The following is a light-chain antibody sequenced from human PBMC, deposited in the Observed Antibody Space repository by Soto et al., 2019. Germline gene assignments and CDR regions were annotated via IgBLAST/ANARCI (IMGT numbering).Light chain of an antibody. CDR1: QSVDIY. Sequence: ETVLRQSPATLSLSPGERATLSCRASQSVDIYLAWYQQKPGQAPRLLIYDASNRATGIPARFSGSGSGTDFTLTISSLEPADFALYYCQQRKYWPPLTFGQGTRLEIK. J-gene: IGKJ5*01. CDR3: QQRKYWPPLT. CDR2: DAS. V-gene: IGKV3-11*01.